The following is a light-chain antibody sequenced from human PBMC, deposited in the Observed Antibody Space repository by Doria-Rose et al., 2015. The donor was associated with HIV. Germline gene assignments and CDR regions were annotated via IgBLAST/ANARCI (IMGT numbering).Light chain of an antibody. J-gene: IGKJ1*01. V-gene: IGKV3-20*01. CDR3: HQYGTSWT. Sequence: TQSPGTLSLSPGERATLSCSASQSFSSTYLAWYQQKPDQAPSLLIYDGSTRATGIPDRFSASGSGTDFTLTINRLEPEDLALYYCHQYGTSWTFGQGTKVEI. CDR1: QSFSSTY. CDR2: DGS.